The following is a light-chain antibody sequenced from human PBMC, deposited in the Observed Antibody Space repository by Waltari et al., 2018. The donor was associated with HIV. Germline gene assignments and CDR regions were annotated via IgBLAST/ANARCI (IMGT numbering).Light chain of an antibody. CDR2: DVN. J-gene: IGLJ3*02. CDR3: CSYAGSYTWV. Sequence: QSALTQPRSVSGSPGQSVTISCTGTSSDVGTYNYVSWYQQHPGKAPKLMFYDVNKRPSGVPDRFSGSKSGNTASLTISGLQADDEADYYCCSYAGSYTWVFGGGTKLTVL. V-gene: IGLV2-11*01. CDR1: SSDVGTYNY.